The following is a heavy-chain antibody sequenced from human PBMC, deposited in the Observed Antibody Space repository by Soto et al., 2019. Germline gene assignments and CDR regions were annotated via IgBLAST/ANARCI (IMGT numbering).Heavy chain of an antibody. J-gene: IGHJ6*02. CDR3: ARDSRDYYGMDV. V-gene: IGHV4-34*01. CDR2: INHSGST. CDR1: GGSFSDYY. Sequence: PSETLSLTCAVYGGSFSDYYCTWIRQPPGKGLEWIGEINHSGSTNYNPSLKSRVTISLDTSKNQFSLKLSSVTAADTAVYYCARDSRDYYGMDVWGQGTTVTVSS. D-gene: IGHD2-15*01.